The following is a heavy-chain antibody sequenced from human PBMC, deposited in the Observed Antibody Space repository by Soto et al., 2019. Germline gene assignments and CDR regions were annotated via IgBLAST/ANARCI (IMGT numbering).Heavy chain of an antibody. CDR2: IYPGDSDT. V-gene: IGHV5-51*01. Sequence: LGESLKISCKGSGYSYTSYWIGWVRQITGKGLEWMGIIYPGDSDTRYSPSFQGQVTISADKSISTAYLQWSSLKASDTAMYYCARQTEPAAGPHSVDQHGMDVWGQGTTVTVSS. CDR3: ARQTEPAAGPHSVDQHGMDV. CDR1: GYSYTSYW. D-gene: IGHD6-13*01. J-gene: IGHJ6*02.